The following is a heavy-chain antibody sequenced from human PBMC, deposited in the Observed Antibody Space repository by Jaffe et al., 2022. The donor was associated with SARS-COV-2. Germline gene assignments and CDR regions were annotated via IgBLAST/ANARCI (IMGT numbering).Heavy chain of an antibody. D-gene: IGHD3-16*02. CDR2: ISGDGGTT. J-gene: IGHJ6*02. CDR3: AKAYRQDSYYGMDV. Sequence: EVQLVESGGGVVQPGVSLRLSCAVSGFPFDEYAIHWVRQAPGKGLEWISLISGDGGTTLYEDSVMGRFTVSRDNSKNSVYLTMRSLRSEDSGRYFCAKAYRQDSYYGMDVWGQGTTVTVS. V-gene: IGHV3-43*02. CDR1: GFPFDEYA.